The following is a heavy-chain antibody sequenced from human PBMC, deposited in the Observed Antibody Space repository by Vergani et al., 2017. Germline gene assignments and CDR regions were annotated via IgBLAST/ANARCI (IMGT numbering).Heavy chain of an antibody. J-gene: IGHJ3*02. CDR1: GFTFSSYG. V-gene: IGHV3-30*02. D-gene: IGHD2-2*01. CDR3: AKIPAATDAFDI. CDR2: IRYDGSNK. Sequence: QVQLVESGGGVVQPGGSLRLSCAASGFTFSSYGMHWVRQAPGKGLEWVAFIRYDGSNKYYADSVKGRFTISRDNSKNTLYLQMNSLRAEDTAVYYCAKIPAATDAFDIWGQGTMVTVSS.